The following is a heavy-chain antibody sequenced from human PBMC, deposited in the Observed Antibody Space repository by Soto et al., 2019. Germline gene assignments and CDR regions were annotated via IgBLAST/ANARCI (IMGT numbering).Heavy chain of an antibody. Sequence: ASVKVSCKASGYTFTSYGISWVRQAPGQGLEWMGWISAYNGNTNYAQKLQGRVTMTTDTSTSTAYMELRSPRSDDTAVYYCARESDSGSYTSYYGMDVWGQGTTVTVSS. CDR2: ISAYNGNT. V-gene: IGHV1-18*01. CDR1: GYTFTSYG. J-gene: IGHJ6*02. D-gene: IGHD1-26*01. CDR3: ARESDSGSYTSYYGMDV.